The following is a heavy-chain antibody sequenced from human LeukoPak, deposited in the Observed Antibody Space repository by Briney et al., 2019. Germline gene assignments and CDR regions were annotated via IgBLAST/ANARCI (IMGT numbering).Heavy chain of an antibody. V-gene: IGHV4-34*01. CDR2: INDSGST. J-gene: IGHJ4*02. CDR1: GGSFSSCY. D-gene: IGHD6-19*01. CDR3: ARRMYDIGWVLDY. Sequence: SETLSLTRAVYGGSFSSCYWSWIRQPPGKGLEWIGEINDSGSTNYSPSLKSRVSMSLDASKSQFSLKLRSVTAADTAIYYCARRMYDIGWVLDYWGQGALVTVSS.